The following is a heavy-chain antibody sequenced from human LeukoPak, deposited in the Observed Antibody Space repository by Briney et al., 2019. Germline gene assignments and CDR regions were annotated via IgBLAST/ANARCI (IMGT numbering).Heavy chain of an antibody. Sequence: GGSLRLSCAASGFTFGSYGMHWVRQAPGKGLEWVAVISYDGSNKYYADSVKGRFTISRDNSKNTLYLQMNSLRAEDTAVYYCAKDRDQYYFDYWGQGTLVTVSS. CDR1: GFTFGSYG. V-gene: IGHV3-30*18. D-gene: IGHD5-24*01. CDR2: ISYDGSNK. CDR3: AKDRDQYYFDY. J-gene: IGHJ4*02.